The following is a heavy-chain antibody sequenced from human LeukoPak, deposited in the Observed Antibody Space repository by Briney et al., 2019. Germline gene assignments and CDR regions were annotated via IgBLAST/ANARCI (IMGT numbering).Heavy chain of an antibody. CDR2: INPNSGGT. CDR3: ARSSSGWALFDY. Sequence: ASVKVSRKASGYTFTGYYMHWVRQAPGQGLEWMGWINPNSGGTNYAQKFQGRVTMTRDTSISTAYMELSRLRSDDTAVYYCARSSSGWALFDYWGQGTLDTVSS. J-gene: IGHJ4*02. CDR1: GYTFTGYY. V-gene: IGHV1-2*02. D-gene: IGHD6-19*01.